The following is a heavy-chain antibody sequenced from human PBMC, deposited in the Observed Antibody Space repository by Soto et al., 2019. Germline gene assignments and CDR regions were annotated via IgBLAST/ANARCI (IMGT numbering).Heavy chain of an antibody. CDR2: MNPINGAT. V-gene: IGHV1-8*02. J-gene: IGHJ6*02. CDR3: GRGPSPRAPAGGTPYYYAMDV. CDR1: GYDFTADD. D-gene: IGHD6-13*01. Sequence: ASEKVFCKASGYDFTADDINWDRQASGQGLEWMGWMNPINGATGTARRFQGRVSMTRNTATGTAYLELTSLRSDDTAVYYCGRGPSPRAPAGGTPYYYAMDVWGQGTTVTVSS.